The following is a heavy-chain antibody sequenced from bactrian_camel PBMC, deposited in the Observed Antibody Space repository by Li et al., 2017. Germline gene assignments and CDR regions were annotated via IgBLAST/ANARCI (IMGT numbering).Heavy chain of an antibody. CDR1: GFTASGYY. CDR2: IDRDGRT. Sequence: QLVESGGGLVQPGGSLRVSCAASGFTASGYYMSWVRQAPGKEREGVAGIDRDGRTSYADSVKGRFTISKDNARNTLYLQMNSLKPEDTALYYCSVATTSGTFNYWGLGTQVTVS. D-gene: IGHD5*01. V-gene: IGHV3S28*01. J-gene: IGHJ4*01. CDR3: SVATTSGTFNY.